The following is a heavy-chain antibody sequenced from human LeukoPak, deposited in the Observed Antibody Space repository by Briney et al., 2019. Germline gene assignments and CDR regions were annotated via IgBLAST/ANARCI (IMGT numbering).Heavy chain of an antibody. CDR2: IIPILGIA. CDR1: GGTFSSYA. V-gene: IGHV1-69*04. Sequence: SVKVSCKASGGTFSSYAISWVRQAPGQGLEWMGRIIPILGIANYAQKFQGRVTITADKSTSTAYMELSSLRSEDTAVYYCARDVDYYDSSGDYWGQGTLVTVSS. J-gene: IGHJ4*02. CDR3: ARDVDYYDSSGDY. D-gene: IGHD3-22*01.